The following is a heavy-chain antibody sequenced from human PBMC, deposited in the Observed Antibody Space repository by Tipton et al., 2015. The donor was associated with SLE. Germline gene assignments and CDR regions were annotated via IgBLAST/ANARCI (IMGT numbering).Heavy chain of an antibody. CDR2: ISYDGSNK. CDR1: GFTFSIYA. CDR3: ARGGAYCGGDCRSLFDY. D-gene: IGHD2-21*01. Sequence: SLRLSCAASGFTFSIYAMPWVRQAPGKGLEWVALISYDGSNKYYADSVKGRFTISRDNSKNTLYLQMNSLRVEDTAVYYCARGGAYCGGDCRSLFDYWGQGTPVTVSS. J-gene: IGHJ4*02. V-gene: IGHV3-30*04.